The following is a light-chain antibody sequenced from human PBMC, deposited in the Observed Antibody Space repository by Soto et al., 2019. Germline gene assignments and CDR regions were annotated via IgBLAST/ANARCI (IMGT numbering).Light chain of an antibody. Sequence: EIVMTQSPATLSMSPGERATLSCRASQYISSKVAWYQQIPGQAPRLLIYGASSRATGIPDRSSGSGSGTDFTLTISRLEPEDFAVYYCQQYGSSPWTVGRGTKVDIK. CDR3: QQYGSSPWT. V-gene: IGKV3-20*01. J-gene: IGKJ1*01. CDR1: QYISSK. CDR2: GAS.